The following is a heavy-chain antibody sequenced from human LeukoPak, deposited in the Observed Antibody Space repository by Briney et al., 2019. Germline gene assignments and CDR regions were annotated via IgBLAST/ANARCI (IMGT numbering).Heavy chain of an antibody. CDR2: ISYDGSNK. CDR3: ARDVVVAAAYWFDP. D-gene: IGHD2-15*01. CDR1: GFTFSSYA. J-gene: IGHJ5*02. Sequence: GRSLRLSCAASGFTFSSYAMHWVRQAPGKGLEWVAVISYDGSNKYYADSVKGRFTISRDNSKNTLYLQMNSLRAEDTAVYYCARDVVVAAAYWFDPWGQGTLVTVSS. V-gene: IGHV3-30-3*01.